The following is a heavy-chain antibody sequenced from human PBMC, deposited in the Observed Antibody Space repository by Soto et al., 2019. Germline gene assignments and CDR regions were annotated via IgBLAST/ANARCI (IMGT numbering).Heavy chain of an antibody. J-gene: IGHJ6*02. Sequence: QVQLVQSGAEVKKPGASVKVSCKASGYTFTSYGISWVRQAPGQGLEWMGWISAYNGNTNYAQKLQGRVTMTTDTSTSTVYTGMRSVRSDDTAVYYFARGGLLEWFSMDVWGQGTTVTFSS. CDR2: ISAYNGNT. V-gene: IGHV1-18*04. CDR3: ARGGLLEWFSMDV. CDR1: GYTFTSYG. D-gene: IGHD3-3*01.